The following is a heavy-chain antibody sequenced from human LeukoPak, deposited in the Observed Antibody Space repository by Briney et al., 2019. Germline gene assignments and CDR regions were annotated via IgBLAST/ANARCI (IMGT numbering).Heavy chain of an antibody. D-gene: IGHD6-19*01. CDR1: GFTFSSYA. CDR3: ARDRPYRGGWYRSPESYFDY. CDR2: ISGSGGST. Sequence: GGSLRLSCAASGFTFSSYAMSWVRQAPGKGLEWVSAISGSGGSTYYADSVKGRFTISRDNAKNSLFLQMNSLRAEDTAVYYCARDRPYRGGWYRSPESYFDYWGQGTLVTVSS. V-gene: IGHV3-23*01. J-gene: IGHJ4*02.